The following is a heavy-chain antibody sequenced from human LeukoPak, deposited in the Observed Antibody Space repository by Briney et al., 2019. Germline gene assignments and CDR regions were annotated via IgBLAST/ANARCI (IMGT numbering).Heavy chain of an antibody. J-gene: IGHJ4*02. CDR1: GYTFTSYY. D-gene: IGHD3-10*01. V-gene: IGHV1-46*01. CDR2: INPSGGST. Sequence: ASVKVSCKASGYTFTSYYMHWVRQAPGQGLEWMGIINPSGGSTSYAQKFQGRVTITADESTSTAYMELSSLRSEDTAVYYCASPRYYYYGSGSYYTFDYWGQGTLVTVSS. CDR3: ASPRYYYYGSGSYYTFDY.